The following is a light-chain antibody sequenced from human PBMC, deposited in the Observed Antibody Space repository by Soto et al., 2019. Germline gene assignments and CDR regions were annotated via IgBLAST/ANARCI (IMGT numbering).Light chain of an antibody. CDR1: QSISSW. CDR3: QQYNSYST. Sequence: DIQMTQSPSTLSASVGDRVTITCRASQSISSWLAWYQQKPGKAPKLLIYDASSLESGVPSRFSGSGSGTEFTLTISSLQPDDFATYYCQQYNSYSTFGPGTKV. J-gene: IGKJ3*01. V-gene: IGKV1-5*01. CDR2: DAS.